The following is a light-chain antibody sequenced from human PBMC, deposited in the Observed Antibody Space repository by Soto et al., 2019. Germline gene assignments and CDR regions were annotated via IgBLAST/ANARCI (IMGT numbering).Light chain of an antibody. CDR2: GAS. CDR3: QKYGSSPEK. Sequence: EIVLTQSPVTLSLSPGERSTLSCRASHSVSSSYLAWYQQKPGQAPRLLIYGASSRATGIPDRFSGSGSGTDFTLTISGLEPEDFAVYYCQKYGSSPEKFGQGTKVDIK. J-gene: IGKJ1*01. V-gene: IGKV3-20*01. CDR1: HSVSSSY.